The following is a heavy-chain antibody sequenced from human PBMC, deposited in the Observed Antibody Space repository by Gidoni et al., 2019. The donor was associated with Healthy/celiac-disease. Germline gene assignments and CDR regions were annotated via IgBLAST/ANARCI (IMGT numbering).Heavy chain of an antibody. D-gene: IGHD2-21*01. CDR2: IYYSGST. J-gene: IGHJ4*02. Sequence: QLQLQESGPGLVKPSETLYLTCTVSGGSISSSSYYWGWIRQPPGKGLEWIGSIYYSGSTYANPSLKSRVTISVDTSKNQFSLKLSSVTAADTAVYYCARLHIGVGSNWGQGTLVTVSS. CDR1: GGSISSSSYY. V-gene: IGHV4-39*01. CDR3: ARLHIGVGSN.